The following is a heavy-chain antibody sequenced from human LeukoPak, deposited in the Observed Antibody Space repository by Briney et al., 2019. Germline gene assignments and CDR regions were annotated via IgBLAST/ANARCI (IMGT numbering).Heavy chain of an antibody. CDR3: ARSGPIYGDYVEYYYYYGMDV. CDR1: GFSLSDYG. D-gene: IGHD4-17*01. CDR2: IYSGGSA. V-gene: IGHV3-66*01. Sequence: GGSLRLSCSASGFSLSDYGMSWVRQAPGKGLEWVSVIYSGGSAYYADSVKGRFTISRDNSKNTLYLQMNSLRAEDTAVYYCARSGPIYGDYVEYYYYYGMDVWGQGTTVTVSS. J-gene: IGHJ6*02.